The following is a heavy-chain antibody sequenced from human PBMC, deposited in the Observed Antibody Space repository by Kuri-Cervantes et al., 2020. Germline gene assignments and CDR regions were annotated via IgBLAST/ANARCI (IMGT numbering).Heavy chain of an antibody. V-gene: IGHV4-39*01. D-gene: IGHD5-24*01. Sequence: GSLRLSCSVSGDSIASGGFYWGWIRQSPGGGLEWVGTVGYNGRTYYNPSLESRATVSADTSRNQFSLKLNSVTATETAVYYCGRHVDAYNPIDYWGQGTLVTVSS. CDR2: VGYNGRT. CDR1: GDSIASGGFY. J-gene: IGHJ4*02. CDR3: GRHVDAYNPIDY.